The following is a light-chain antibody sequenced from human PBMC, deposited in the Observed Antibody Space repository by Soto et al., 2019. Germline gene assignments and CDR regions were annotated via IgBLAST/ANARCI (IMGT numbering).Light chain of an antibody. CDR3: QQYNNWPPT. J-gene: IGKJ1*01. V-gene: IGKV3-15*01. CDR1: QSVTSK. Sequence: EIVVTQSPATLSVSPGERATLSCRASQSVTSKLAWYQQKPGQAPRLLIYGASTRATGIPARFSGSGSGTEFTLTISSLQSEDFAVYYCQQYNNWPPTFGQGTKVDI. CDR2: GAS.